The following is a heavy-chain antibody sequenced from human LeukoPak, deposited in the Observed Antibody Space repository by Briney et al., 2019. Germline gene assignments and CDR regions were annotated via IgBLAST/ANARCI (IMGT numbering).Heavy chain of an antibody. CDR1: GGSFSGYY. J-gene: IGHJ4*02. V-gene: IGHV4-34*01. CDR3: ARGGRIINLGYCSGGSCPFDY. D-gene: IGHD2-15*01. Sequence: SETLSLTCAVYGGSFSGYYWSWIRQPPGKGLEWIGEINHSGSTNYNPSLKSRVTISVDTSKNQFFLKLSSVTAADTAVYYCARGGRIINLGYCSGGSCPFDYWGQGTLVTVSS. CDR2: INHSGST.